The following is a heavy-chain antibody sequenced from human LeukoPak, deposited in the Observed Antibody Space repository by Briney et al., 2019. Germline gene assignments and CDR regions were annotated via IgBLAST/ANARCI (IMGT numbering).Heavy chain of an antibody. CDR2: ISYDGSNK. J-gene: IGHJ2*01. CDR3: AKDSEIAAAGSYWYFDL. Sequence: TGGSLRLSCAASGFTFNSYGMHWVRQAPGKGLEWVAVISYDGSNKYYADSVKGRFAISRDNSKNTLYLQMNSLRAEDTAVYYCAKDSEIAAAGSYWYFDLWGRGTLVTVSS. CDR1: GFTFNSYG. D-gene: IGHD6-13*01. V-gene: IGHV3-30*18.